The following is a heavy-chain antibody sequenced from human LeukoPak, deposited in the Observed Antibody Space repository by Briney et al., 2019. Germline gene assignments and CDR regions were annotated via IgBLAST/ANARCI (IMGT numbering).Heavy chain of an antibody. CDR1: GGSISSYY. CDR2: MYTRGST. D-gene: IGHD1-1*01. J-gene: IGHJ3*02. Sequence: PSDTLSLPCTVSGGSISSYYWSWIRHPAGKGLEWRGGMYTRGSTNYNRSLKSRVTMSVDTSKNQFSLKLSSVTAADTAVYYCARSPWTVGAFYIWGQGKMVTVSS. CDR3: ARSPWTVGAFYI. V-gene: IGHV4-4*07.